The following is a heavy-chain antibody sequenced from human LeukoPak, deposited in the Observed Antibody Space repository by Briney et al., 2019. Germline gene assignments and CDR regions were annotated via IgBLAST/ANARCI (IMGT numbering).Heavy chain of an antibody. CDR3: AREAVTIFGLVRTQTTKRPHRFDP. Sequence: ASVKVSCKASGYTFTSHYVHWVRQAPGQGLEWMGIINPRGGSTNYVQNFQGRVTMTRDMSTSTVYMELSSLRSEDTAVYYCAREAVTIFGLVRTQTTKRPHRFDPWGQGTLVTVSS. J-gene: IGHJ5*02. CDR2: INPRGGST. CDR1: GYTFTSHY. V-gene: IGHV1-46*01. D-gene: IGHD3-3*01.